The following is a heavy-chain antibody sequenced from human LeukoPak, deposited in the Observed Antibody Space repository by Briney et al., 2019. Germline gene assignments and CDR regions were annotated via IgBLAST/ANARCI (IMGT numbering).Heavy chain of an antibody. V-gene: IGHV1-46*01. Sequence: GASVKVSCKASGYTFTSYYIHWVRQAPGQGLEWMGIINPSGGTTSYAQKFQGRVTMTRDTSTSTVYMEMSRLRSEDTAVYYCARDLGANPNDYWGQGTLVTVSS. CDR1: GYTFTSYY. CDR2: INPSGGTT. J-gene: IGHJ4*02. CDR3: ARDLGANPNDY.